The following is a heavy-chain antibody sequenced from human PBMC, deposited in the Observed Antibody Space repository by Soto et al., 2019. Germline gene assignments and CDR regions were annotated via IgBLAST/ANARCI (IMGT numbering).Heavy chain of an antibody. Sequence: QVQLVESGGGVVQPGRSLRLSCAASGFTFSSYGMHWVRQAPGKGLEWVAVISYDGSNKYYADSVKGRFTISRDNSKNTLDLQMNSLRAEDTAVYYCASGKVLLWFGELHYWGQGTLVTVSS. CDR3: ASGKVLLWFGELHY. CDR1: GFTFSSYG. V-gene: IGHV3-30*03. J-gene: IGHJ4*02. CDR2: ISYDGSNK. D-gene: IGHD3-10*01.